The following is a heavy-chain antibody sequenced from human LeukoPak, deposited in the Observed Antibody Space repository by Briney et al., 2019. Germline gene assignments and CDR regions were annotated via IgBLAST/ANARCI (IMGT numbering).Heavy chain of an antibody. Sequence: GGSLRLSCAASGFTFDDYAMHWVRQAPGKGLEWVSGITWNSDTIGYADSVKGRFTISRDNAKNSLYLQMNSLRAEDTAVYYCAREGRRPPYYYYYMDVWGKGTTVTISS. V-gene: IGHV3-9*01. CDR3: AREGRRPPYYYYYMDV. CDR2: ITWNSDTI. J-gene: IGHJ6*03. CDR1: GFTFDDYA.